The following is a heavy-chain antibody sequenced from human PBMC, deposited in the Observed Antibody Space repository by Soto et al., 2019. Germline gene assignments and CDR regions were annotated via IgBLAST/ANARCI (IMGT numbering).Heavy chain of an antibody. CDR3: ATYDVDAAMDH. Sequence: SETLSLTCTVSSGSISLYYWTWIRQPPGKGLEWIGYIYYSGSTNYNPSLKSRVTMSIDTSKNQFSLKLTSVTAADTAVYYCATYDVDAAMDHWGQGTLVTVS. CDR2: IYYSGST. D-gene: IGHD5-18*01. J-gene: IGHJ4*02. CDR1: SGSISLYY. V-gene: IGHV4-59*08.